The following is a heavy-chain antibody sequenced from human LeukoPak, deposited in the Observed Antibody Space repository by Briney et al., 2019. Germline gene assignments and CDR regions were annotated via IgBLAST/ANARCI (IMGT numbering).Heavy chain of an antibody. CDR3: AREVRRFGELYGMDV. D-gene: IGHD3-10*01. CDR1: GFXFSSYA. CDR2: IYSGGST. J-gene: IGHJ6*02. V-gene: IGHV3-53*01. Sequence: GGSLRLSCAASGFXFSSYAISWVRQAPGKGLEWVSVIYSGGSTYYADSVKGRFTISRDNSKNALYLQMNSLRAEDTAVYYCAREVRRFGELYGMDVWGQGTTVTVSS.